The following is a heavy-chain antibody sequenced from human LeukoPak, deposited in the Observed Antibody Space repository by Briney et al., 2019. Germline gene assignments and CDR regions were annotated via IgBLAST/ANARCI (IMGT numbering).Heavy chain of an antibody. CDR3: ARELRRTDAFDI. D-gene: IGHD3-10*01. V-gene: IGHV4-30-4*08. CDR1: GGSISSGDYY. J-gene: IGHJ3*02. Sequence: SETLSLTCTVSGGSISSGDYYWSWIRQPPGKCLEWIGYIYYSGSTYYNPSLKSRVTISVDTSKNQFSLKLSSVTAADTAVYYCARELRRTDAFDIWGQGTMVTVSS. CDR2: IYYSGST.